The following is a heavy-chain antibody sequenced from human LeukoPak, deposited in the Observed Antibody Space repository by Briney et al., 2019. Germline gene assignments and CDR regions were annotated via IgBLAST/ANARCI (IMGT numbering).Heavy chain of an antibody. D-gene: IGHD3-3*01. CDR1: GGSISSSSYY. CDR2: IYYSGGT. J-gene: IGHJ4*02. V-gene: IGHV4-61*05. Sequence: SQTLSLTCTVSGGSISSSSYYWGWIRQPPGKGLEWIGYIYYSGGTNYNPSLKSRVTISVDTSKNQFSLKLSSVTAADTAVYYCARGGSGTTYYDFWSGYYKRDYFDYWGQGTLVTVSS. CDR3: ARGGSGTTYYDFWSGYYKRDYFDY.